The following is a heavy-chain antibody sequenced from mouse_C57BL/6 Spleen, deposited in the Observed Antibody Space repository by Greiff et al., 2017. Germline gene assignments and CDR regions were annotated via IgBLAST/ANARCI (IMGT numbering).Heavy chain of an antibody. D-gene: IGHD2-3*01. J-gene: IGHJ2*01. CDR2: INPNYGTT. V-gene: IGHV1-39*01. CDR3: AREGSYDGYSYFDY. Sequence: QLKESGPELVKPGASVKISCKASGYSFTDYNMNWVKQSNGKSLEWIGVINPNYGTTSYNQKFKGKATLTVDQSSSTAYMQLNSLTSEDSAVYYCAREGSYDGYSYFDYWGQGTTLTVSS. CDR1: GYSFTDYN.